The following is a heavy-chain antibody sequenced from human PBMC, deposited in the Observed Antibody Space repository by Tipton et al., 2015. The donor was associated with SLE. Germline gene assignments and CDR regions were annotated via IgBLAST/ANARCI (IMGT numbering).Heavy chain of an antibody. CDR3: ARDRRGWYFDL. CDR2: IYTSGST. Sequence: TLSLTCTASGGSISSGSYYWSWIRQPAGKGLEWIGRIYTSGSTNYNPSLKSRVTISVDTSKNQFSLKLSSVTAADTAVYYCARDRRGWYFDLWGRGTLVTVSS. CDR1: GGSISSGSYY. J-gene: IGHJ2*01. D-gene: IGHD3-10*01. V-gene: IGHV4-61*02.